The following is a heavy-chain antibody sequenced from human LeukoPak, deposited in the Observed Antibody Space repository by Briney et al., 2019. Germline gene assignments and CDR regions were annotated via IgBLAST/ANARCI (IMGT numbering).Heavy chain of an antibody. CDR3: ANAMLSRSFFLDY. CDR1: GFTFSSYS. CDR2: IRYDGSNK. J-gene: IGHJ4*02. D-gene: IGHD2-8*01. Sequence: GGSLRLSCAASGFTFSSYSMNWVRQAPGKGLEWVAFIRYDGSNKYYADSVKGRFTISRDNSKNTLYLQMNSLRAEDTAVYYCANAMLSRSFFLDYWGQGTLVTVSS. V-gene: IGHV3-30*02.